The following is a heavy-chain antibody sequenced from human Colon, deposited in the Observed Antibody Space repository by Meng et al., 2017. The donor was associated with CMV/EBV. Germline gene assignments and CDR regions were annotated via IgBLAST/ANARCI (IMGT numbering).Heavy chain of an antibody. J-gene: IGHJ5*02. V-gene: IGHV4-31*02. CDR3: ARGALGACTGSSCFS. CDR1: GATISSGGYY. CDR2: IFNSGAT. D-gene: IGHD6-19*01. Sequence: GATISSGGYYWRWIRHYPGKGLEWIGYIFNSGATSKNPSLSSRVVMSVDTSKNQFSLKLASVTAADTALYLCARGALGACTGSSCFSWGQGTLVTVSS.